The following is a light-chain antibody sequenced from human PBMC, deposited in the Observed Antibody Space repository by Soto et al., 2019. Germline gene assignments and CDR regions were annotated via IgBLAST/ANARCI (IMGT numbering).Light chain of an antibody. V-gene: IGLV1-44*01. CDR1: SSNIGTSS. J-gene: IGLJ1*01. CDR3: AVWDDSLNGHV. CDR2: TND. Sequence: QSVLTQPPSASGTPGQTVTISCSGSSSNIGTSSVHWYKHLPGTAPKPLIYTNDQRPSGVPDRFSGSKSGTSASLAISGIQSEDEADYYRAVWDDSLNGHVFGAGTKVTVL.